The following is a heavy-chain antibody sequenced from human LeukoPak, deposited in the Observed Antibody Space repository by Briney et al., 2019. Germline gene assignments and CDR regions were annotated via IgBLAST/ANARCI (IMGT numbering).Heavy chain of an antibody. V-gene: IGHV3-21*01. CDR3: ARDRYYYGSGGDDAFDI. CDR1: GFTFSSYS. J-gene: IGHJ3*02. D-gene: IGHD3-10*01. CDR2: ISSSSSYI. Sequence: GGSLRLSCAASGFTFSSYSMNWVRQAPGKGLEWVSSISSSSSYIYYADSVKGRFTISRDNAKNSLYLQMNSLRAEDTAVYYCARDRYYYGSGGDDAFDIWGPGTMVTVSS.